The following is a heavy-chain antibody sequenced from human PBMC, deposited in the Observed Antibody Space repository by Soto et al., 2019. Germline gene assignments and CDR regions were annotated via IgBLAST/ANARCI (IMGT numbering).Heavy chain of an antibody. Sequence: GGSLRLSCAASRFTFSSYAMHWVRQAPGKGLEWVAVISYDGSNKYYADSVKGRFTISRDNSKNTLYLQMNSLRAEDTAVYYCAGVRATTDFDYWGQGTLLTVSS. D-gene: IGHD1-26*01. CDR3: AGVRATTDFDY. CDR1: RFTFSSYA. CDR2: ISYDGSNK. V-gene: IGHV3-30-3*01. J-gene: IGHJ4*02.